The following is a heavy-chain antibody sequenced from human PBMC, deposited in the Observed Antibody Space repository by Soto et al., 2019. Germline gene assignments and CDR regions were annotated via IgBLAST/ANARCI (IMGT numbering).Heavy chain of an antibody. CDR3: AGMFWVGDLLFDY. J-gene: IGHJ4*02. CDR2: IQYRGST. V-gene: IGHV4-39*01. Sequence: HLQLQESGPGLVKPSETLSLTCTVSDDSITSGAYSWGLLRQSPGKGLEWIGTIQYRGSTYYNPPRKSRVTMSLDTAKNQFSLRLTSVTAADTAVYFCAGMFWVGDLLFDYWGQGTLVTVSS. D-gene: IGHD3-10*01. CDR1: DDSITSGAYS.